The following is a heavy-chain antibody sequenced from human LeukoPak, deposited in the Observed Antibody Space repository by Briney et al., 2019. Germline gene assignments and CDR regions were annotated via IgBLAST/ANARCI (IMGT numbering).Heavy chain of an antibody. CDR1: GYTFTGYY. CDR2: INPNSGGT. V-gene: IGHV1-2*02. D-gene: IGHD3-22*01. CDR3: ARDDSSGLDY. J-gene: IGHJ4*02. Sequence: ASVKVSCKASGYTFTGYYMHWVRQAPGQGLEWMGWINPNSGGTKYVQKFQGRVTTTRDTSINTAYMELSRLRSDDTAVYYCARDDSSGLDYWGQGTLVTVSS.